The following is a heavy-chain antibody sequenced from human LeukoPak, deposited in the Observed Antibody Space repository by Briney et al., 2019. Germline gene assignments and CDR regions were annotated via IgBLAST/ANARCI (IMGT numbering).Heavy chain of an antibody. CDR2: INPNSGGT. Sequence: ASVKVSCKASGYTFTGYYMHWVRQAPGQRLEWMGWINPNSGGTNYAQKFQGWVTMTRDTSISTAYMELSRLRSDDTAAYYCARGSSLTSFDPWGQGTLVTVSS. CDR3: ARGSSLTSFDP. CDR1: GYTFTGYY. D-gene: IGHD6-6*01. V-gene: IGHV1-2*04. J-gene: IGHJ5*02.